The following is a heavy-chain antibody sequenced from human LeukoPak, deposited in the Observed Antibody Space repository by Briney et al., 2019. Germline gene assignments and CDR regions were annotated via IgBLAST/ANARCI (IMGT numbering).Heavy chain of an antibody. CDR3: ARGPVDRSSHAFDI. CDR2: IIPIPGIA. J-gene: IGHJ3*02. Sequence: ASVKVSCKASGGTFSSYAISWVRQAPGQGLEWMGRIIPIPGIANYAQKFQGRVTITADKSTSTAYMELSSLRSEDTAVYYCARGPVDRSSHAFDIWGQGTMVTVSS. D-gene: IGHD2-15*01. V-gene: IGHV1-69*04. CDR1: GGTFSSYA.